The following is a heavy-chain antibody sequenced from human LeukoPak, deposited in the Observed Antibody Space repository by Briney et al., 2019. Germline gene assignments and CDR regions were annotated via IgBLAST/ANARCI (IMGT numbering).Heavy chain of an antibody. V-gene: IGHV3-11*06. CDR1: GFAVSSNY. CDR3: ARGLSGSCYDY. Sequence: KSGGSLRLSCAASGFAVSSNYMSWVRRAPGKGLEWVSYISSSSSYTNYADSVKGRFTISRDNAKNSLYLQMNSLRAEDTAVYYCARGLSGSCYDYWGQGTLVTVSS. D-gene: IGHD2-15*01. CDR2: ISSSSSYT. J-gene: IGHJ4*02.